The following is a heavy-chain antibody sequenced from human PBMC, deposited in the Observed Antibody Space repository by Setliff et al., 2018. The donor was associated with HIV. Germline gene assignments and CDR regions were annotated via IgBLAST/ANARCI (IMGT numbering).Heavy chain of an antibody. V-gene: IGHV3-15*01. Sequence: PRLSCAVSGFNFQSAWMTWVRQAPGKGLEWVGRIKSNSDGGTSDYAAAVKDRFSFSRDDSKFMLYLQMDSLEIEDTAVYFCSTGPTRVSDGVADFWGPGTLVTVS. J-gene: IGHJ4*02. D-gene: IGHD2-8*02. CDR1: GFNFQSAW. CDR3: STGPTRVSDGVADF. CDR2: IKSNSDGGTS.